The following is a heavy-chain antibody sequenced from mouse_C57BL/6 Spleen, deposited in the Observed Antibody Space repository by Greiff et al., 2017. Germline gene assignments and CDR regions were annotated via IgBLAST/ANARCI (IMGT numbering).Heavy chain of an antibody. J-gene: IGHJ1*03. CDR2: IDPSDSET. CDR1: GYTFTSYW. D-gene: IGHD2-4*01. CDR3: ARGIYDYDWYFDV. Sequence: QVQLQQPGAELVRPGSSVKLSCKASGYTFTSYWMHWVKQRPIQGLEWIGNIDPSDSETHYNQKFKDKVTLTVDKSSSTAYMQLSSLTSEDSAVYYCARGIYDYDWYFDVWGTGTTVTVSS. V-gene: IGHV1-52*01.